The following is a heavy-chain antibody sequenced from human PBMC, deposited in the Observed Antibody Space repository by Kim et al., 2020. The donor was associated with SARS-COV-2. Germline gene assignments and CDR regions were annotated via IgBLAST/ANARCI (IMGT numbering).Heavy chain of an antibody. CDR3: ARVRDIVVVPAAIGY. J-gene: IGHJ4*02. CDR2: INHSGST. Sequence: SETLSLTCAVYGGSFSGYYWSWIRQPPGKGLEWMGEINHSGSTNYNPSLKSRVTISVDTSKNQFSLKLSSVTAADTAVYYCARVRDIVVVPAAIGYWGQGTLVTVSS. CDR1: GGSFSGYY. D-gene: IGHD2-2*01. V-gene: IGHV4-34*01.